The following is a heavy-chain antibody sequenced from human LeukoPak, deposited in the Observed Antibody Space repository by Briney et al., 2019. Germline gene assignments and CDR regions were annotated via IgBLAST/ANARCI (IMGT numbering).Heavy chain of an antibody. CDR3: ASSKNYGDPIDY. V-gene: IGHV4-34*01. Sequence: SETLSLTCAVYGGSFSGYYWSWIRQPPGKGLEWIGEINHSGSTNYNPSLKSRVTISVDTSKNQFSLKLSSVTAADTAVYYCASSKNYGDPIDYWGQGTLVTVSS. D-gene: IGHD4-17*01. J-gene: IGHJ4*02. CDR1: GGSFSGYY. CDR2: INHSGST.